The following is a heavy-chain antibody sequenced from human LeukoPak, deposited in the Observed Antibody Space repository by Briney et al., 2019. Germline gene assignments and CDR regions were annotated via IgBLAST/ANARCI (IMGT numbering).Heavy chain of an antibody. CDR2: IYYSGSP. J-gene: IGHJ5*02. V-gene: IGHV4-59*12. CDR3: AREGYGSRSRDNWLDP. Sequence: SETLSLTCTVSGGSISSYYWSWLRQPPGKSPEWIGYIYYSGSPIYSPSLNSRVTISLDTSKNRFSLKLTSVTAADTAVYYCAREGYGSRSRDNWLDPWGQGTLVTVAS. CDR1: GGSISSYY. D-gene: IGHD3-10*01.